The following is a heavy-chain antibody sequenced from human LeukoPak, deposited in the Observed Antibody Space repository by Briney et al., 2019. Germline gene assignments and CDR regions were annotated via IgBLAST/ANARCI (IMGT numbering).Heavy chain of an antibody. CDR2: ITSSGSI. J-gene: IGHJ4*02. CDR3: AKDLYGDYDFDC. Sequence: GASLRLSCAASGFTFNNYAMNWVRQAPGKGLEWVSVITSSGSIYYADSVKGRFTISRDNSKNTLYLQMNSLRAEDTAIYYCAKDLYGDYDFDCWGRGTLVTVSS. D-gene: IGHD4-17*01. CDR1: GFTFNNYA. V-gene: IGHV3-23*01.